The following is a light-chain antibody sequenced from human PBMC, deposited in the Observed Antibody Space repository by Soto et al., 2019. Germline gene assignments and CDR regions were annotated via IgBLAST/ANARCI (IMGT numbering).Light chain of an antibody. Sequence: SALTQPASVSGSPGQSITISCTGTSSDVGSYTLVSWYQQHPGKAPKLMIYEVSNRPSGVSDRFSASKSGNTASLTISGLQAEDEADYYCSSYTSTTIVVFGGGTKVTVL. V-gene: IGLV2-14*02. CDR2: EVS. J-gene: IGLJ2*01. CDR1: SSDVGSYTL. CDR3: SSYTSTTIVV.